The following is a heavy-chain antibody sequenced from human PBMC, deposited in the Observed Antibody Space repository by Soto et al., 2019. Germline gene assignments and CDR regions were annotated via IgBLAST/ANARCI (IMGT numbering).Heavy chain of an antibody. D-gene: IGHD1-26*01. CDR1: GYSFTSYW. CDR3: ARHRLVGATENGMDV. V-gene: IGHV5-51*01. CDR2: IYPGDSDT. J-gene: IGHJ6*02. Sequence: GESLKISCKGSGYSFTSYWIGWVRQMPGKGLEWMGIIYPGDSDTRYSPSFQGQVTISADKSISTAYLQWSSLKASDTAMYYCARHRLVGATENGMDVWGQGTTVTVSS.